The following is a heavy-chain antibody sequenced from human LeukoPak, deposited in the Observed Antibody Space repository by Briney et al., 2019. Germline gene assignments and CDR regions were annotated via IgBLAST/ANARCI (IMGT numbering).Heavy chain of an antibody. CDR1: GYTFTSYA. V-gene: IGHV1-3*01. D-gene: IGHD6-19*01. CDR3: ARASIAVAGELDY. CDR2: INAGNGNT. J-gene: IGHJ4*02. Sequence: GASVKVSCKASGYTFTSYAMHWVRQAPGQRLEWMGWINAGNGNTKYSQKFQGRVTITRDTSASTAYMELSSLRSEDTAVYYCARASIAVAGELDYWGQGTLVTVSS.